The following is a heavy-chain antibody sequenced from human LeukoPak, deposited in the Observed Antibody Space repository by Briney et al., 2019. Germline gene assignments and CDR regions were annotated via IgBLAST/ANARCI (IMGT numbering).Heavy chain of an antibody. CDR3: AKCSQYYFDTNGLLYFDS. J-gene: IGHJ4*02. D-gene: IGHD2-8*01. Sequence: PGGSLRLSCATSGFTFSKYAMTWVRQTPGKGLEWVSGISGSGGHTNYSDSVEGRFTISRDNSKNTLYLQMNSLRAEDTAVYYCAKCSQYYFDTNGLLYFDSWGQGTLVTVSS. CDR1: GFTFSKYA. CDR2: ISGSGGHT. V-gene: IGHV3-23*01.